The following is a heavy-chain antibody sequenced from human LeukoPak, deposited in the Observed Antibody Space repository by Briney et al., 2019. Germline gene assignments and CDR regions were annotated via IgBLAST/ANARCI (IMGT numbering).Heavy chain of an antibody. CDR2: ISYSGST. CDR3: ASKQWVFYYMDV. Sequence: SETLSLTCTVSGGSISTSHYYWGWTRQPPGKGLEWIGSISYSGSTYYNPSLKSRVTIFVDTSKNQFSLRLSSVTAADTAVYCCASKQWVFYYMDVWGKGTTVTVSS. CDR1: GGSISTSHYY. J-gene: IGHJ6*03. D-gene: IGHD1-26*01. V-gene: IGHV4-39*01.